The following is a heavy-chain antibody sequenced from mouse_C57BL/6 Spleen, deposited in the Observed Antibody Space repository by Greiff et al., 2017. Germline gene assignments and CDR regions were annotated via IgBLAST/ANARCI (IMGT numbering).Heavy chain of an antibody. D-gene: IGHD2-5*01. CDR1: GFTFTTYA. Sequence: EVQLVESGGGLVQPKGSLKLSCAASGFTFTTYAMHWVRPAPGKGLEWVARIRSKSSNYATYYADSVKDRFTISRDDSQSMLYLQMNNLKTENTAMYYCVRSPCYSNLDAMDYWGQGTSVTVSS. CDR2: IRSKSSNYAT. CDR3: VRSPCYSNLDAMDY. J-gene: IGHJ4*01. V-gene: IGHV10-3*01.